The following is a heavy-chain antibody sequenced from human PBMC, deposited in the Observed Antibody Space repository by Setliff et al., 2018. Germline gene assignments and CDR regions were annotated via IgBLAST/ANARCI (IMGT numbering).Heavy chain of an antibody. V-gene: IGHV1-18*01. CDR3: ARVESMVRGKNILRHFDY. CDR1: GYTFSNYG. Sequence: KVSCKASGYTFSNYGVTWVRQAPGQGLEWMGWVTVYNGNTKYAQNLQGRLTLTTDISTSTAYMELGSLTTDDTAVYYCARVESMVRGKNILRHFDYWGQGIQVTVSS. J-gene: IGHJ4*02. D-gene: IGHD3-10*01. CDR2: VTVYNGNT.